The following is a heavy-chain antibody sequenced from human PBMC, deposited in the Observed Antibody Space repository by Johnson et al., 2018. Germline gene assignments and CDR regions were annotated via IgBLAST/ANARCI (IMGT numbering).Heavy chain of an antibody. V-gene: IGHV3-48*02. D-gene: IGHD2-15*01. CDR1: GFTFSSYS. J-gene: IGHJ6*02. CDR3: ARDRAYCSGGSCYDYYYGMDV. CDR2: ISSSSSTI. Sequence: VQLVESGGGLVQPGGSLRLSCAASGFTFSSYSMNWVRQAPGKGLEWVSYISSSSSTIYYADSVKGRSTISRDNAKNSLYLQMNSLRDEDTAVYYCARDRAYCSGGSCYDYYYGMDVWGQGTTVTVSS.